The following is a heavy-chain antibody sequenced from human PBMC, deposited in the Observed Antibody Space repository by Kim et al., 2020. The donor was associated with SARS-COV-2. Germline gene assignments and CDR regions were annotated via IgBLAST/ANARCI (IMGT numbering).Heavy chain of an antibody. Sequence: SETLSLTCTVSGGYISPYYWSWIRQPPGKGLEWIGNIYYSGSTNYNPSLRSRVTISVDTSKNQFSLKLSSVTAADTAVYYCARARGDIWTVTTSNWFDS. D-gene: IGHD4-17*01. V-gene: IGHV4-59*13. CDR3: ARARGDIWTVTTSNWFDS. J-gene: IGHJ5*01. CDR1: GGYISPYY. CDR2: IYYSGST.